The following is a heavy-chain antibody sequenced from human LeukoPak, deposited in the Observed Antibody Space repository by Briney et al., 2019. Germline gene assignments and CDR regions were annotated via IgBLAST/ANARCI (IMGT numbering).Heavy chain of an antibody. CDR3: AKLGDFWSGYYPHY. CDR1: GFTFSSYG. Sequence: SGGSLRLSCAASGFTFSSYGMHWVRQAPGKGLEWVAFIHHDGGNKYYADSVKGRFTISRDNSKNTLYLQMNSLRAEDTAVYYCAKLGDFWSGYYPHYWGQGTLVTVSS. J-gene: IGHJ4*02. CDR2: IHHDGGNK. V-gene: IGHV3-30*02. D-gene: IGHD3-3*01.